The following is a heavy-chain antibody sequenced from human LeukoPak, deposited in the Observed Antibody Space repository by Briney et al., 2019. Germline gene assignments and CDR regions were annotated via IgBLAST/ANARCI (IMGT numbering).Heavy chain of an antibody. J-gene: IGHJ4*02. V-gene: IGHV3-74*01. D-gene: IGHD6-19*01. CDR3: ARGSTSGWPAYFDY. CDR2: INGDGCST. Sequence: GGSLRLSCAASGFTLSSYWMHWVRQAPGKGLVWGSRINGDGCSTPCANSVKGRFTISRDNAKNTLYLHMHTLSADHTAVYYCARGSTSGWPAYFDYWGQGSVVTVSS. CDR1: GFTLSSYW.